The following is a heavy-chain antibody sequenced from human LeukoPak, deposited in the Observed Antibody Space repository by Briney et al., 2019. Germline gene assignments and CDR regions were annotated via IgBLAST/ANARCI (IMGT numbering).Heavy chain of an antibody. CDR2: INSDGSST. D-gene: IGHD4-17*01. Sequence: GGSLRLSCAASGFTFSSYWMHWVRQAPGKGLVWVSRINSDGSSTSYADSVKGRFTISRDNAKNTLYLQMNSLRAEDTAVYYCASRRTGDYDTGDYWGQGTLVTVSS. J-gene: IGHJ4*02. CDR1: GFTFSSYW. CDR3: ASRRTGDYDTGDY. V-gene: IGHV3-74*01.